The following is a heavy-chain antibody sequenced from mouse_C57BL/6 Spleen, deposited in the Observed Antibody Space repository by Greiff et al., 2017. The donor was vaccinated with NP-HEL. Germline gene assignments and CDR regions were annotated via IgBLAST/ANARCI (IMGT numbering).Heavy chain of an antibody. CDR1: GYTFTSYW. Sequence: VKLQQPGAELVRPGSSVKLSCKASGYTFTSYWMHWVKQRPIQGLEWIGNIDPSDSETHYNQKFKDKATLTVDKSSSTAYMQLSSLTSEDSAVYYCARSRDYDGVYFDYWGQGTTLTVSS. CDR2: IDPSDSET. V-gene: IGHV1-52*01. D-gene: IGHD2-4*01. CDR3: ARSRDYDGVYFDY. J-gene: IGHJ2*01.